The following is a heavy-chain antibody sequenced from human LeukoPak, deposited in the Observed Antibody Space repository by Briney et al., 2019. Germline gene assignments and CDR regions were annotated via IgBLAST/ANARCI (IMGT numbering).Heavy chain of an antibody. CDR2: INQDGTEK. CDR3: VKVAKYYYGSETYYFFEH. D-gene: IGHD3-10*01. Sequence: GGSPRLSCAASGFTFSSYSMSWVRQLPGKGLEWVANINQDGTEKYYVDSVKGRFTISRDNAKNSLDLKMNSLRVEDTAIYYCVKVAKYYYGSETYYFFEHWGQGTPVTASS. V-gene: IGHV3-7*01. CDR1: GFTFSSYS. J-gene: IGHJ4*02.